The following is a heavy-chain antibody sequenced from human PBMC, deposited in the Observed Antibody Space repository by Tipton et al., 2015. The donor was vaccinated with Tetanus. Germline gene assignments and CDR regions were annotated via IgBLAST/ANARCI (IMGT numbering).Heavy chain of an antibody. CDR3: AREDSTTIDY. V-gene: IGHV4-61*01. D-gene: IGHD1-7*01. CDR2: IYYNGRT. J-gene: IGHJ4*02. CDR1: GDSVSSGSHY. Sequence: LRLSCTVSGDSVSSGSHYWSWIRQPPGKGLEWIWYIYYNGRTNYNPSLKSRVTISVDTSKNQYSLKLSSVTAADTAMYYCAREDSTTIDYWGQGTLVTVSS.